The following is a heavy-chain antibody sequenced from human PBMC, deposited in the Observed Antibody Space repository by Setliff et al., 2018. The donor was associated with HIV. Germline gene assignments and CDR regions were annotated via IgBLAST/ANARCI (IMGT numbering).Heavy chain of an antibody. V-gene: IGHV1-8*02. CDR3: ARVRGSSGWYVMDD. Sequence: ASVKVSCKASGYNFNSFGINWVRQATGQGLEWMGWMNPNSGNTGYAQKFQGRVTMTRNTSTRTAYMELSSLRSEDTAVYLCARVRGSSGWYVMDDWGQGTLVTVSS. CDR1: GYNFNSFG. D-gene: IGHD6-19*01. J-gene: IGHJ4*02. CDR2: MNPNSGNT.